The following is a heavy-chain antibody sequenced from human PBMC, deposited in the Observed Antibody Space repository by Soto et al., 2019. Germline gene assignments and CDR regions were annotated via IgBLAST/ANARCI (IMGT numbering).Heavy chain of an antibody. J-gene: IGHJ6*02. V-gene: IGHV2-5*01. D-gene: IGHD6-13*01. CDR3: AHRLPGPSGYDV. Sequence: QITLKESGPTLVKPTQTLTLTCTFSGFSLTSGVVGVGWIRQPPGEALEWLALIYWNDEQYYNPSLRNRLTITRDNPKKQVVLTMTNLDPVDTATYYCAHRLPGPSGYDVWGQGTTVTVSS. CDR1: GFSLTSGVVG. CDR2: IYWNDEQ.